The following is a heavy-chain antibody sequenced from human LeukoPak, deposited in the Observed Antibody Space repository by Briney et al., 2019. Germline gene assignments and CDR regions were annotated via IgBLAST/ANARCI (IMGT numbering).Heavy chain of an antibody. CDR2: IVTAGDT. Sequence: GGSLRLSCAASGFTFSSHEMHWVRQATGKGLEWVSAIVTAGDTYYAASVKGRFTISRDNAKNSLYLQMNSLRAEDTAVYDCARTLTYYYGSGSSTPFYYYYGMDVWGQGTTVTVSS. CDR1: GFTFSSHE. V-gene: IGHV3-13*04. D-gene: IGHD3-10*01. J-gene: IGHJ6*02. CDR3: ARTLTYYYGSGSSTPFYYYYGMDV.